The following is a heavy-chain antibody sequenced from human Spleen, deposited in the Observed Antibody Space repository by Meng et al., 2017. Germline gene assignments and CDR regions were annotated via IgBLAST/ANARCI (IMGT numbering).Heavy chain of an antibody. CDR1: GGSINSGNW. CDR3: ARWVSRGTSWFDP. Sequence: QRLLRSSGPARVKPPGTLSLTSAVCGGSINSGNWWRWVRQPPGKGLEWVGEIFRSGRTNYNPSLKSRVTISVDKSKNQFSLKLGSVTAADTAVYYCARWVSRGTSWFDPWGQGTLVTVSS. V-gene: IGHV4-4*03. J-gene: IGHJ5*02. D-gene: IGHD2-2*01. CDR2: IFRSGRT.